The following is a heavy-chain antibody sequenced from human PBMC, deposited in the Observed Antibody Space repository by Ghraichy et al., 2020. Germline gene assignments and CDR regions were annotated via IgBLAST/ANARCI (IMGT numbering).Heavy chain of an antibody. CDR3: ARSLTAAPVLGAFDI. CDR2: IYWDDSK. Sequence: SGPTLVKPTQTLTLTCTFSGLSLTTSGVGVGWIRQPPGKALECLAFIYWDDSKSYSPSLKTRLTITKETSKNQVALTMTNMDPVDTATYYCARSLTAAPVLGAFDIWGPGTMVTVSS. CDR1: GLSLTTSGVG. D-gene: IGHD6-13*01. J-gene: IGHJ3*02. V-gene: IGHV2-5*02.